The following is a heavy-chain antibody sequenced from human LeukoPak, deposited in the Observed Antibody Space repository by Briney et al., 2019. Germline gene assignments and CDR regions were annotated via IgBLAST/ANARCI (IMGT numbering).Heavy chain of an antibody. D-gene: IGHD3-10*02. CDR3: AKDCDIYVDYYYYGLDV. J-gene: IGHJ6*02. V-gene: IGHV3-30*18. CDR1: GFTFCNYG. CDR2: MSYDGSTE. Sequence: PGRSLRLSCAAYGFTFCNYGMQRVRQPPGKGLEWVAVMSYDGSTEYYADSVKGRFTISRDNSKSTLFLQMNSLGAEDTAVYYCAKDCDIYVDYYYYGLDVWGQGTTVTVSS.